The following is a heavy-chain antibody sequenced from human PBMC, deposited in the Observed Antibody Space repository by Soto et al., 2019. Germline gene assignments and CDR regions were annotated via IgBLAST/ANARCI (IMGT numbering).Heavy chain of an antibody. Sequence: PGGSLRLSCSASGFTFSSYGMHWVRQAPGKGLGGVAGISYDGSKEYYADSVKGRLTIAGGDAKGALYLQVNSLRAEDTAGYYGAKHGGYCTSTSCAYGMAAWGKATTVPVS. V-gene: IGHV3-30*18. J-gene: IGHJ6*04. CDR3: AKHGGYCTSTSCAYGMAA. CDR2: ISYDGSKE. CDR1: GFTFSSYG. D-gene: IGHD2-2*01.